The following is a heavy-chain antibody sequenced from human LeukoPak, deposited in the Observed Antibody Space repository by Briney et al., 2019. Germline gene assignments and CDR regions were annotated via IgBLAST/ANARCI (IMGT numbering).Heavy chain of an antibody. Sequence: SETLSLTCAVYGGSFSGYYWSWIRQPPGKGLEWIGEINHSGSTNYNPSLKSRVTTSVDTSKNQFSLKLSSVTAADTAVYHCARGIRSVVAATSDFDYWGQGTLVTVSS. CDR2: INHSGST. D-gene: IGHD2-15*01. J-gene: IGHJ4*02. CDR1: GGSFSGYY. CDR3: ARGIRSVVAATSDFDY. V-gene: IGHV4-34*01.